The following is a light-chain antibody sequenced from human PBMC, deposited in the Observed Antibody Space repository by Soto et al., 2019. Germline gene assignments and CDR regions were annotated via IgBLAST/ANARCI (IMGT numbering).Light chain of an antibody. CDR1: PGISNY. CDR2: AAS. J-gene: IGKJ1*01. CDR3: QKYNSAPRT. V-gene: IGKV1-27*01. Sequence: VGDRVPITCRASPGISNYLAWYQQKPGKVPKLLIYAASTLQSGVPSRFSGSGSGTDFTLTISSLQPEDVATYYCQKYNSAPRTFGQGTKVDIK.